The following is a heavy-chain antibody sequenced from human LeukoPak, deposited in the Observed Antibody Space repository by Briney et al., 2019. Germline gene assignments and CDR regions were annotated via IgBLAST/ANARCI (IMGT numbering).Heavy chain of an antibody. V-gene: IGHV3-30*04. CDR1: GFTFSSYA. D-gene: IGHD1-7*01. J-gene: IGHJ4*02. Sequence: GGSLRLSCAASGFTFSSYAMHWVRQAPGKGLEWVAVISYDGSNKYYADSVKGRFTISRDNSKNTLYLQMNSLRAEDTAVYYCARAHNWKYGTFDYWGQGTLVTVSS. CDR3: ARAHNWKYGTFDY. CDR2: ISYDGSNK.